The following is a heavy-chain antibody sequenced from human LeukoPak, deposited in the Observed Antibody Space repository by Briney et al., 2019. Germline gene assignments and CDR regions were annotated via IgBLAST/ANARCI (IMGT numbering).Heavy chain of an antibody. D-gene: IGHD6-19*01. V-gene: IGHV3-21*01. CDR3: ARGTLGAWGW. Sequence: PGGSLRLSCAVSGFTFSSYDMNWVRQAPAQGLEWVSSISSSSNYIHYADSVKGRFTISRDNAKNSLYLQMNSLRAEDTAVYFCARGTLGAWGWWGQGTLVTVSA. CDR1: GFTFSSYD. J-gene: IGHJ4*02. CDR2: ISSSSNYI.